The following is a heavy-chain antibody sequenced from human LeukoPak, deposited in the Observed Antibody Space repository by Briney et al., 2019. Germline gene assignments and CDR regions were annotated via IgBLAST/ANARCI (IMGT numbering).Heavy chain of an antibody. CDR2: INTVSGVT. CDR3: ARDNYDAFDF. Sequence: ASVKVSCKASGYTFTGYYMHWVRQAPGQGLEWMGWINTVSGVTNYAQKFQGRVTMTRDTSMNTADMELSGLRSDDTAVYFCARDNYDAFDFWGQGTMVTVSS. J-gene: IGHJ3*01. V-gene: IGHV1-2*02. CDR1: GYTFTGYY. D-gene: IGHD1-1*01.